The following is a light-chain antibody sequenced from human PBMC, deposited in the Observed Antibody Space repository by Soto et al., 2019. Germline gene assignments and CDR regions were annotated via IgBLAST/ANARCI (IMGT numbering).Light chain of an antibody. J-gene: IGKJ4*01. CDR1: QGIAKY. CDR2: HAS. Sequence: DTQMTQSPSSLSASVGDRVTITCQASQGIAKYLHWYQQKPGKAPKLLIYHASNLQTGVPPRFSGSGSGTDFTFTISSLQPEDIATYYCQQSDNLPLTFGGGTKVEI. CDR3: QQSDNLPLT. V-gene: IGKV1-33*01.